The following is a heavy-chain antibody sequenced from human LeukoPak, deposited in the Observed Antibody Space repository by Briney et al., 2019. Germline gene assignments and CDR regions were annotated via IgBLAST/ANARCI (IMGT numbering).Heavy chain of an antibody. CDR2: ISTSSSYI. CDR1: GFTFSSYS. V-gene: IGHV3-21*01. CDR3: ARGPDNYSSGLYYSHY. D-gene: IGHD6-19*01. Sequence: PGGSLTLSCAASGFTFSSYSMNWVRQAPGQGLEWVSSISTSSSYIYYADSVKGRFTISRDNAKNSVYLQMNSLRAEDTAVYYCARGPDNYSSGLYYSHYWGQGTLVTVSS. J-gene: IGHJ4*02.